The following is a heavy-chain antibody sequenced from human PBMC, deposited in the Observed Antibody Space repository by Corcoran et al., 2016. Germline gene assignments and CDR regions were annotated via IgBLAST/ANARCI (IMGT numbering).Heavy chain of an antibody. CDR1: GYTFTSYG. D-gene: IGHD2-2*01. CDR3: ARATYCSSTSCSSLGYYYGMDV. CDR2: ISAYNGNT. Sequence: QVQLVQSGAEVKKPGASVKVSCKASGYTFTSYGISWVRQAPGQGLEWMGWISAYNGNTNYAQKLQGRVTMTTDTSTSTAYMELRSLGSDDTAVYYCARATYCSSTSCSSLGYYYGMDVWGQGTTVTVSS. V-gene: IGHV1-18*01. J-gene: IGHJ6*02.